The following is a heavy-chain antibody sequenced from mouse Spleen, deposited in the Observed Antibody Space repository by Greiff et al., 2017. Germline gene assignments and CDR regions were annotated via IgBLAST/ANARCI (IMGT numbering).Heavy chain of an antibody. CDR2: INPDSSTI. CDR1: GFDFSRYW. CDR3: ARGDYYGSYYYAMDY. V-gene: IGHV4-1*02. D-gene: IGHD1-1*01. J-gene: IGHJ4*01. Sequence: EVQVVESGGGLVQPGGSLKLSCAASGFDFSRYWMSWVRQAPGKGLEWIGEINPDSSTINYTPSLKDKFIISRDNAKNTLYLQMSKVRSEDTALYYCARGDYYGSYYYAMDYWGQGTSVTVSS.